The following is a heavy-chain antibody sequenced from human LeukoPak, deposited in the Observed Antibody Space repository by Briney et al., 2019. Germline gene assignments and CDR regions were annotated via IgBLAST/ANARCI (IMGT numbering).Heavy chain of an antibody. V-gene: IGHV4-59*08. Sequence: SETLSLTCTVSGGSISSYYWSWIRQPPGKGLEWIGYIYYSGSTNYNPSLKSRVTISLDTSKNHISLKVTSVTAADTAVYYCVRGSGDYSKWFDPWGQGTLVTVSS. CDR2: IYYSGST. CDR3: VRGSGDYSKWFDP. J-gene: IGHJ5*02. CDR1: GGSISSYY. D-gene: IGHD3-22*01.